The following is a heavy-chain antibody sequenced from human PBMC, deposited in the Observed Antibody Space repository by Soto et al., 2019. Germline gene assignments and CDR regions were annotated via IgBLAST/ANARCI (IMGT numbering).Heavy chain of an antibody. D-gene: IGHD6-6*01. Sequence: WGSLRLSCAASGFTFGSYWMTWVRQAPGKGLEWVANIKQDGSEKNYVDSVKGRFTISRDNAKNALYMQMNSLRAEDTAVYYCARDSAEYSYYYYYYMDVWGRGTTVTVSS. CDR3: ARDSAEYSYYYYYYMDV. CDR1: GFTFGSYW. V-gene: IGHV3-7*01. J-gene: IGHJ6*03. CDR2: IKQDGSEK.